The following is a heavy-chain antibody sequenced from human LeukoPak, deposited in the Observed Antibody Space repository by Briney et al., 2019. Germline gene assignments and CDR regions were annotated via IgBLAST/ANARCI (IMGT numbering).Heavy chain of an antibody. Sequence: PGGSLRLSCAASGFTFSTYTMYWVRHPPGKRLEWVSIIGSSGGVIYYADSVKGRFTISRDNSKNALYLQMNSLRVEDTAVYYCAIDPNRGTHSWGQGVLVTVSS. CDR1: GFTFSTYT. CDR3: AIDPNRGTHS. D-gene: IGHD7-27*01. CDR2: IGSSGGVI. J-gene: IGHJ4*02. V-gene: IGHV3-23*01.